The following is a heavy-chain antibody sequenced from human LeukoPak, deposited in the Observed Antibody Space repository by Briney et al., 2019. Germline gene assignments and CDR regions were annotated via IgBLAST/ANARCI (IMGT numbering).Heavy chain of an antibody. CDR2: IIPIFGTA. CDR1: GGTFSSYA. V-gene: IGHV1-69*05. Sequence: SVKVSCKASGGTFSSYAISWVRQAPGQGLGWMGGIIPIFGTANYAQKLQGRVTMTTDTSTSTAYMELRSLRSDDTAVYYCARDRFSLDYWGQGTLVTVSS. CDR3: ARDRFSLDY. D-gene: IGHD3-16*01. J-gene: IGHJ4*02.